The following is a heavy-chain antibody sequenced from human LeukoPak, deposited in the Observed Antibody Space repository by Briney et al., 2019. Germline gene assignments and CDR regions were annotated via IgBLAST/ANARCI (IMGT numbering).Heavy chain of an antibody. CDR1: GFSFSSHW. CDR3: ARGSGIITGIDE. D-gene: IGHD6-25*01. CDR2: IKDDGSHT. V-gene: IGHV3-74*01. Sequence: GGSLRLSCAASGFSFSSHWMHWVRQAPGKGLVWVSRIKDDGSHTNYADSVKGRFTISRDNAKNTLSLQMNSLRAEDTAVYYCARGSGIITGIDEWGQGTLVTVSS. J-gene: IGHJ4*02.